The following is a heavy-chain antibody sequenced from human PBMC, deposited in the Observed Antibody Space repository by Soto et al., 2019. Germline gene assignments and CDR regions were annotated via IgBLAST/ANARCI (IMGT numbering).Heavy chain of an antibody. CDR3: ARALTTVVTPDYYYGMDV. D-gene: IGHD4-17*01. V-gene: IGHV1-69*13. J-gene: IGHJ6*02. Sequence: SVKVSCKASGGTFSSYAISWVRQAPGQGLEWMGGIIPIFGTANYAQKFQGRVTITADESTSTAYMELSSLRSEDTAVYYCARALTTVVTPDYYYGMDVWGQGTTVTVSS. CDR2: IIPIFGTA. CDR1: GGTFSSYA.